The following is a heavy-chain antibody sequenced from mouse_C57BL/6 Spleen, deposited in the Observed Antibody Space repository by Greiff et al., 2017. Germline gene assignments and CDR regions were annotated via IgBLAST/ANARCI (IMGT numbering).Heavy chain of an antibody. J-gene: IGHJ4*01. CDR3: ARGGVTKAMDY. Sequence: VQLQQSGPGLVKPSQSLSLTCSVTGYSITSGYYWNWIRQFPGNKLEWMGYISYDGSNNYNPSLKNRISITRDTSKNQFFLKLNSVTTEDTATYYCARGGVTKAMDYWGQGTSVTVSS. CDR1: GYSITSGYY. V-gene: IGHV3-6*01. CDR2: ISYDGSN. D-gene: IGHD2-2*01.